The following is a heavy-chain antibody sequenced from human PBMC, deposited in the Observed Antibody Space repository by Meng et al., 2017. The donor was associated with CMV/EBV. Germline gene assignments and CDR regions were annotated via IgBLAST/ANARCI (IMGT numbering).Heavy chain of an antibody. Sequence: VQLQQGGAGLLQPSDTLSLTGAVYGGSFSGYYWSWIRQPPGKGLEWIGEINHSGSTNYNPSLKSRVTISVDTSKNQFSLKLSSVTAADTAVYYCARGRTGEHDFWSGYWADYWGQGTLVTVSS. V-gene: IGHV4-34*01. CDR2: INHSGST. J-gene: IGHJ4*02. D-gene: IGHD3-3*01. CDR1: GGSFSGYY. CDR3: ARGRTGEHDFWSGYWADY.